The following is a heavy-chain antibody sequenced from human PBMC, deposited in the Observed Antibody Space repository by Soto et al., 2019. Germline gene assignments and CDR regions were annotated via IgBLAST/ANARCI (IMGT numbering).Heavy chain of an antibody. CDR3: ARWDIVATIRAFDI. CDR1: GGSISSSSYY. V-gene: IGHV4-39*01. Sequence: SETLSLTCTVSGGSISSSSYYWGWIRQPPGKGLEWIGSIYYSGSTYYNPSLKSRVTISVDTSKNQFSLKLSFVTAADTAVYYCARWDIVATIRAFDIWGQGTMVTVSS. CDR2: IYYSGST. J-gene: IGHJ3*02. D-gene: IGHD5-12*01.